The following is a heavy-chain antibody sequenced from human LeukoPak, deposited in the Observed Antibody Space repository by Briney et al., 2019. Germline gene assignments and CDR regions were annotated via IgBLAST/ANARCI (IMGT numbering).Heavy chain of an antibody. CDR3: AKVGIAVAGTFDY. J-gene: IGHJ4*02. D-gene: IGHD6-19*01. V-gene: IGHV3-23*01. CDR2: ISGSGGST. Sequence: PGRSLRPSCAASGFTFSSYAMSWVRQAPGKGLEWVSAISGSGGSTYYADSVKGRFTISRDNSKNTLYLQMNSLRAEDTAVYYCAKVGIAVAGTFDYWGQGTLVTVSS. CDR1: GFTFSSYA.